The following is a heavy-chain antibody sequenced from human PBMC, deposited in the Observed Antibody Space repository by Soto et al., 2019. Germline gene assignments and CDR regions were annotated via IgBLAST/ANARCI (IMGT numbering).Heavy chain of an antibody. V-gene: IGHV3-21*04. D-gene: IGHD3-3*01. CDR3: AKAGTIFGVVMNNWFDP. J-gene: IGHJ5*02. Sequence: GGSLRLSCAASGFTLNMYSINWVRQAPGKGLEWVSSTFNFSPNLYYADSVKGRFTISWDITKRSLYLQMNSLRVEDTAVYYCAKAGTIFGVVMNNWFDPWGQGTLVTVSS. CDR1: GFTLNMYS. CDR2: TFNFSPNL.